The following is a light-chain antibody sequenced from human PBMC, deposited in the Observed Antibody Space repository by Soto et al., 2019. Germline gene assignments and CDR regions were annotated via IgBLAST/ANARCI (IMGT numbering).Light chain of an antibody. CDR1: QSIDSD. CDR2: GAS. CDR3: QQYSHWRT. Sequence: EIMMTQSPATVSVFPGERATLSCRASQSIDSDLAWYQQKPGHVPRLLIYGASTRATGVPARFSGSWAGTECTLTIISLQSDDFAVYYCQQYSHWRTFGPGTKVEIK. J-gene: IGKJ1*01. V-gene: IGKV3-15*01.